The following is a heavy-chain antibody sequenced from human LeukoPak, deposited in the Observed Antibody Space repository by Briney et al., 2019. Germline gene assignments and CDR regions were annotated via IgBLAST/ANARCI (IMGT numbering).Heavy chain of an antibody. J-gene: IGHJ4*02. CDR2: INHSGST. CDR3: ARYYRRGLGRVDY. V-gene: IGHV4-34*01. CDR1: GGSFSGYY. D-gene: IGHD1-26*01. Sequence: SETLSLTCAVYGGSFSGYYWSWIRQPPGKGLEWIGEINHSGSTNYNPSLKSRVTISVDTSKNQFSLKLSSVTAADTAVYYCARYYRRGLGRVDYWGQGTLVTVSS.